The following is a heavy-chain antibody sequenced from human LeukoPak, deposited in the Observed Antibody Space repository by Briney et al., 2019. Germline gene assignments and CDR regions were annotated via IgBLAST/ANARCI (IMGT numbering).Heavy chain of an antibody. CDR2: ISYDGSNK. V-gene: IGHV3-30-3*01. CDR1: EFTFSSYA. D-gene: IGHD6-19*01. J-gene: IGHJ4*02. CDR3: ARGQFQPDY. Sequence: GGSLRLSCAASEFTFSSYAMHWVRQAPGKGLEWVAVISYDGSNKYYADSVKGRFTISRDNSKNTLYLQMNSLRAEDTAVYYCARGQFQPDYWGQGTLVTVSS.